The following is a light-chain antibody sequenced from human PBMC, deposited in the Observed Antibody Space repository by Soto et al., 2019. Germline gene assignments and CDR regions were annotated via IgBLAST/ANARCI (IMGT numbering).Light chain of an antibody. Sequence: DIVMTQTPLSSPVTLGQPASISCRSSPSLVHSNVNTYLSWLQQRPGQPPRLLISEISNRFSGVPDRFSGSGAGTDFTLKISRVEAEDVVIYYCMQGTQVPYTFGQGTRLEI. J-gene: IGKJ2*01. V-gene: IGKV2-24*01. CDR3: MQGTQVPYT. CDR2: EIS. CDR1: PSLVHSNVNTY.